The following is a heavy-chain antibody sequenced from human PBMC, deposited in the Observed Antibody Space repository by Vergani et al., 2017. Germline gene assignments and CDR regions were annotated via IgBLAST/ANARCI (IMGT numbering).Heavy chain of an antibody. D-gene: IGHD6-13*01. V-gene: IGHV1-69*01. J-gene: IGHJ4*02. Sequence: QVQLVQSGAEVKKPGSSVKVSCKASGGTFSSYAISWVRQTPGQGLEWMGGIIPIFGTANYAQKFQGRVTITADESTSTAYMELSSLRSEDTAVYYCARXRNLAAAGSYYFDYWGQGTLVTVSS. CDR2: IIPIFGTA. CDR1: GGTFSSYA. CDR3: ARXRNLAAAGSYYFDY.